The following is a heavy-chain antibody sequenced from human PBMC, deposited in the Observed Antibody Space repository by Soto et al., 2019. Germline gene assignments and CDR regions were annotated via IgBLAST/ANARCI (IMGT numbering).Heavy chain of an antibody. D-gene: IGHD5-12*01. CDR3: AKGLGGYDDYYYYGMDV. CDR2: ISYDGSNK. J-gene: IGHJ6*02. CDR1: GFTFSSYG. V-gene: IGHV3-30*18. Sequence: GESLSLSCAASGFTFSSYGMHWVRQAPGKGLEWVAVISYDGSNKYYADSVKGRFTISRDNSKNTLYLQMNSLRAEDTAVYYCAKGLGGYDDYYYYGMDVWGQGTTVTVSS.